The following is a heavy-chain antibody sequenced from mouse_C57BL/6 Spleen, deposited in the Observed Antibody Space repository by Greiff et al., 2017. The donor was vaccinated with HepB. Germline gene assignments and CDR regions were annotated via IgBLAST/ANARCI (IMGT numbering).Heavy chain of an antibody. Sequence: QVQLQQPGAELVMPGASVKLSCKASGYTFTSYWMHWVKQRPGQGLEWIGEIDPSDSYTNYNQKFKGKSTLTVDKSSSTAYMQLSSLTSEDSAVYYYARRGYDYGDYWGQGTTLTVSS. D-gene: IGHD2-4*01. J-gene: IGHJ2*01. CDR2: IDPSDSYT. V-gene: IGHV1-69*01. CDR3: ARRGYDYGDY. CDR1: GYTFTSYW.